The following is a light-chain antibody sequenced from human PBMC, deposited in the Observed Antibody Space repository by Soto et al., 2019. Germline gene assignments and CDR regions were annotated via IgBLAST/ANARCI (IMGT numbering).Light chain of an antibody. CDR3: CSYAGSTTWV. Sequence: QSALTQPASVSGSPGQSITISCTGNSSDVGSYNLVSWYQQHPGKAPKLMIYEGSKRPSGVSNRFSASKSGNMASLTISGLQAEDEADYYCCSYAGSTTWVFGGGTKLTVL. V-gene: IGLV2-23*01. CDR2: EGS. CDR1: SSDVGSYNL. J-gene: IGLJ3*02.